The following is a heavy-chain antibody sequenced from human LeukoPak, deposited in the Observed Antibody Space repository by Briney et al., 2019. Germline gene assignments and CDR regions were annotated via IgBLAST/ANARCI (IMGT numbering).Heavy chain of an antibody. D-gene: IGHD6-13*01. CDR1: ALALSSEW. J-gene: IGHJ4*02. CDR3: ARAVGYSSSWYGQYYFDY. CDR2: MNSDGSSR. V-gene: IGHV3-74*01. Sequence: RGSLRLCWAASALALSSEWKPCARQAPGGGLVWLSRMNSDGSSRSYGDSVKGRFTISRDHAQKPLHLQMSSLTAEDTAVYYCARAVGYSSSWYGQYYFDYWGQGTLVTVSS.